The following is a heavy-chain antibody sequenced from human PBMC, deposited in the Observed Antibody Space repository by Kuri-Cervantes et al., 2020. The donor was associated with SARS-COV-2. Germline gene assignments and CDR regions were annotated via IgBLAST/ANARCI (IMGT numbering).Heavy chain of an antibody. D-gene: IGHD2-2*01. CDR3: ARVLLGDIVVVPAAAEYYGMDV. V-gene: IGHV4-34*01. CDR1: GGSFSGYY. CDR2: INHSGST. Sequence: SETLSLTCAVYGGSFSGYYWSWIRQPPGKGLEWIGEINHSGSTNYNPSLKSRVTISVDTSKNQFSLKLSSVTAADTAVYYCARVLLGDIVVVPAAAEYYGMDVWGQGTTVVVSS. J-gene: IGHJ6*02.